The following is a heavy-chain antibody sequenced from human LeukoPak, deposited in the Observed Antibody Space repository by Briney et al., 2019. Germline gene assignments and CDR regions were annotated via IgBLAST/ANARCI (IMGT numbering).Heavy chain of an antibody. CDR3: TSELNIKTHY. CDR2: VNPDGSIR. J-gene: IGHJ4*02. CDR1: GVTLNTDW. V-gene: IGHV3-74*01. D-gene: IGHD3-16*01. Sequence: GGSLRLSCAATGVTLNTDWMHWVRQAPGKGLVWVSGVNPDGSIRNYADSVKGRFTISRDNAKKTLYLQMNSLRAEDTALYYCTSELNIKTHYWGQGTLVTVSS.